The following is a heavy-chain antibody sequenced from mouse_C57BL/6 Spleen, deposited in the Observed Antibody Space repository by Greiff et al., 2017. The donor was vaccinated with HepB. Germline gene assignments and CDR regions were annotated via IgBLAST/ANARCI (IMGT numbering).Heavy chain of an antibody. J-gene: IGHJ3*01. CDR2: IDPEDGDT. D-gene: IGHD2-5*01. V-gene: IGHV14-1*01. Sequence: VQLQQSGAELVRPGASVKLSCTASGFNIKDYYMHWVKQRPEQGLEWIGRIDPEDGDTEYAPKFQGNATMTADTSSNTAYLQLSSLTSEDTAVYYCTTYYSNYVGWFAYWGQGTLVTVSA. CDR1: GFNIKDYY. CDR3: TTYYSNYVGWFAY.